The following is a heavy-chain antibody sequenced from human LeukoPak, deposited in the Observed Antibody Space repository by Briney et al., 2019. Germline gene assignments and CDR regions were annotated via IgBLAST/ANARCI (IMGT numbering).Heavy chain of an antibody. D-gene: IGHD1-26*01. V-gene: IGHV3-21*01. CDR2: ISSSSSYI. CDR1: GFTFSSYS. J-gene: IGHJ4*02. Sequence: GGSLRLYCAASGFTFSSYSMNWVRQAPGKGLEGVSSISSSSSYIYYADSVKGRFTISRDNAKNSLYLQMNSLRAEDTAVYYCARDNVGAFDYWGQGTLVTVSS. CDR3: ARDNVGAFDY.